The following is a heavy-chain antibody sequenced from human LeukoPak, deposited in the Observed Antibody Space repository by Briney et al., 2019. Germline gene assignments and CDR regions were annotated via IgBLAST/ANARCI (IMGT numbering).Heavy chain of an antibody. Sequence: GGSLRLSCAASGCTFSSYAMHWVRQAPGKGLEWVAVISYDGSNKYYADSVKGRFTISRDNSKNTLYLQMNSLRAEDTAVYYCARDPHYDFWSGPPSGAFDIWGQGTMVTVSS. CDR1: GCTFSSYA. D-gene: IGHD3-3*01. CDR2: ISYDGSNK. CDR3: ARDPHYDFWSGPPSGAFDI. V-gene: IGHV3-30-3*01. J-gene: IGHJ3*02.